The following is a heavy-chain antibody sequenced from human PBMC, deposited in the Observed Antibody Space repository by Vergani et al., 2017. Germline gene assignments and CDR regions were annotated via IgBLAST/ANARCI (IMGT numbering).Heavy chain of an antibody. D-gene: IGHD2-21*02. CDR2: IIPVLGKT. CDR3: ARDPRGYGGDPEDYYYGMDV. CDR1: GATFRSNT. Sequence: QVQLVQSGAEVKKPGSSVKVSCKASGATFRSNTISWVRQVPGQGLEWMGRIIPVLGKTKYAQDFQGRLMITAETSTSTAYMELTSLRSQDTAVYYCARDPRGYGGDPEDYYYGMDVWGQGTTVTVSS. V-gene: IGHV1-69*08. J-gene: IGHJ6*02.